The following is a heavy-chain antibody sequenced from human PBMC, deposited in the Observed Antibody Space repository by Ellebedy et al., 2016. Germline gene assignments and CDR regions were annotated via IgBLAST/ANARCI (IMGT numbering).Heavy chain of an antibody. CDR2: ISGSGGST. V-gene: IGHV3-23*01. D-gene: IGHD5-12*01. CDR3: AKGRPQGHRRGYSGYALDDY. J-gene: IGHJ4*02. Sequence: GGSLRLSXAASGFTFSSYAMSWVRQAPGKGLEWVSAISGSGGSTYYADSVKGRFTISRDNSKNTLYLQMNSLRAEDTAVYYCAKGRPQGHRRGYSGYALDDYWGQGTLVTVSS. CDR1: GFTFSSYA.